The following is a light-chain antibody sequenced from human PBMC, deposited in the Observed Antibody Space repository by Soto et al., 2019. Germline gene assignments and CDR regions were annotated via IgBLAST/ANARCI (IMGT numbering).Light chain of an antibody. Sequence: DIQMTQSPSTLSASVGDRVTITCRASQSIGSWLAWYQQKPGKAPRLLIYHASTLESGVPSRFSGSGSGTEFTFTISSLQPDDFATYYCQQYMSYSFGQGTKVDIK. CDR1: QSIGSW. CDR3: QQYMSYS. CDR2: HAS. V-gene: IGKV1-5*01. J-gene: IGKJ1*01.